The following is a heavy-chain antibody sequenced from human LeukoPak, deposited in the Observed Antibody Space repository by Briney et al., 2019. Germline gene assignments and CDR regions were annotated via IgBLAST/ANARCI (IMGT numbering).Heavy chain of an antibody. V-gene: IGHV2-5*02. CDR2: IYWDDDK. D-gene: IGHD3-10*01. Sequence: SGPTLVQPTQPLTLTCTFSGFSLRTSGGGVGWIRQPPGKALEWLALIYWDDDKRYSPSLKSRLTITKDTSKNQVVLTMTNMDPVDTATYYCAHRWFGESLSSDAFDIWGQGTMVTVSS. J-gene: IGHJ3*02. CDR1: GFSLRTSGGG. CDR3: AHRWFGESLSSDAFDI.